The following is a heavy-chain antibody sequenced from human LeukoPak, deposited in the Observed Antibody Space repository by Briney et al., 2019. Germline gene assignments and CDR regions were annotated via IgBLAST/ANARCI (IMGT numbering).Heavy chain of an antibody. CDR2: ISAYNGNT. D-gene: IGHD2-15*01. CDR3: ARDRFVLGYCSGGSCPFDY. J-gene: IGHJ4*02. V-gene: IGHV1-18*04. Sequence: ASVKVSCKASGYTFTSYGISWVRQAPGQGLEWMGWISAYNGNTNYAQKLQGRVTMTTDTSTSTAYMELRSLRSDDTAVYYCARDRFVLGYCSGGSCPFDYWGQGTLVTVSS. CDR1: GYTFTSYG.